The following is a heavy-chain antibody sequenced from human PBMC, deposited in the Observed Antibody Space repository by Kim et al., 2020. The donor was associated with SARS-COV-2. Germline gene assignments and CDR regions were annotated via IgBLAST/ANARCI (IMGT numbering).Heavy chain of an antibody. D-gene: IGHD4-17*01. J-gene: IGHJ4*02. V-gene: IGHV3-11*01. CDR2: ISSSGSTI. Sequence: GGSLRLSCAASGFTFSDYYMSWIRQAPGKGLEWVSYISSSGSTIYYADSVKGRFTISRDNAKNSLYLQMNSLRAEDTAVYYCARGDPTDNGDYFPFDYWGRGPRVTVSS. CDR1: GFTFSDYY. CDR3: ARGDPTDNGDYFPFDY.